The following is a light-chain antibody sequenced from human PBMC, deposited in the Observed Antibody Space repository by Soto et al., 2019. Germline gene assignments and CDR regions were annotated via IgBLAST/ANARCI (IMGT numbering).Light chain of an antibody. CDR2: AAS. CDR1: QDIHNY. Sequence: AVLLTQSPSSFSASTGHRATITCRASQDIHNYLAWYQQVPGKAPKLLLYAASLLQTGVPSRFSGSGSGTDVPLTIDGLQSEDFANYFCQQYYNFPWTCGGGTTVEN. CDR3: QQYYNFPWT. J-gene: IGKJ1*01. V-gene: IGKV1-8*01.